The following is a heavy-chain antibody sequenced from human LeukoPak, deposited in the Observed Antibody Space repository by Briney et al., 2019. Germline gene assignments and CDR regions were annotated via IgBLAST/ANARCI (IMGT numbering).Heavy chain of an antibody. CDR3: VKSGGYGLIDY. CDR1: GGSISSGSYY. CDR2: IYTGGST. Sequence: PSETLSLTCTVSGGSISSGSYYWSWIRQPAGKGLEWIGRIYTGGSTNYNPSLKSRVTISVDTSKNQFSLRLNSVTAADTAMYYCVKSGGYGLIDYWGPGTLVTVSS. D-gene: IGHD1-26*01. J-gene: IGHJ4*02. V-gene: IGHV4-61*02.